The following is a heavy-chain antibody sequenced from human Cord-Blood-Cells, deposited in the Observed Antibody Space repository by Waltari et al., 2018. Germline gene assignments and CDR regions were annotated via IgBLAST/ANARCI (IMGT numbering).Heavy chain of an antibody. CDR1: GYTFTSYA. Sequence: QVQLVQSGAEVKKPGASVTVSCKASGYTFTSYAMNWVRQAPGQSLDGMGWINAGNGNTKYAQKTPGRVTITRDIAARTVYMELSSLRSEDTAVYYCARGSGSYYFDYWGQGTLVTVSS. J-gene: IGHJ4*02. CDR3: ARGSGSYYFDY. V-gene: IGHV1-3*01. CDR2: INAGNGNT. D-gene: IGHD1-26*01.